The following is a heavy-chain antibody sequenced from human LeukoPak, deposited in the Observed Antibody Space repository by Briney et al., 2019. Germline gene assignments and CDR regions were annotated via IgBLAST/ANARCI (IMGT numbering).Heavy chain of an antibody. J-gene: IGHJ4*02. D-gene: IGHD3-22*01. V-gene: IGHV3-21*01. CDR3: ARSIPRYDGSAYYPDY. CDR2: ISSSSSYI. Sequence: GGSLRLSCAASGFTFSSYSMNWVRQAPGKGLEWVSSISSSSSYIYYADSVKGRFTISRDNAKNSLYLQMNSLRAEDTAVYYCARSIPRYDGSAYYPDYWGQGTLVTVSS. CDR1: GFTFSSYS.